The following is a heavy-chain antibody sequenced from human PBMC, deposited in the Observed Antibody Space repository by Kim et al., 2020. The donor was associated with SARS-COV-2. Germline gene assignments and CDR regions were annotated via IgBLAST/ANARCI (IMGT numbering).Heavy chain of an antibody. CDR1: RFTFDDYA. Sequence: GGSLRLSCAASRFTFDDYAMHWVRQAPGKGLEWVSVISGDVGSTYYADSVKGRFTISRDNSKNSLYLQMNSLRTEDTALYYCAKVNSILEWKWGAFDMWGQGTRVTVSS. J-gene: IGHJ3*02. D-gene: IGHD3-3*01. CDR3: AKVNSILEWKWGAFDM. V-gene: IGHV3-43*02. CDR2: ISGDVGST.